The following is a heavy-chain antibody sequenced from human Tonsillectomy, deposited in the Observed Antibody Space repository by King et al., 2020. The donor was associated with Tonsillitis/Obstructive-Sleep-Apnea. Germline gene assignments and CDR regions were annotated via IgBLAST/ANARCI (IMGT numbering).Heavy chain of an antibody. Sequence: VQLVESGGGVVQPGRSLRLSCAASGFTFSSYGMHCVRQAPGKGLEWVAVISYDGSNKYYADSVKGRFTISRDDSKNTLYLQMNSLSAEDTAVYYCANHYYHSRDYKGGGAYWGQGTLVTVSS. J-gene: IGHJ4*02. CDR1: GFTFSSYG. CDR2: ISYDGSNK. V-gene: IGHV3-30*18. CDR3: ANHYYHSRDYKGGGAY. D-gene: IGHD3-22*01.